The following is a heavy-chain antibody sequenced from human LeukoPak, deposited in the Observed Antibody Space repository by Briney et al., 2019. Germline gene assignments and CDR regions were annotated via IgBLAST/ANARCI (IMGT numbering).Heavy chain of an antibody. V-gene: IGHV1-8*01. CDR3: ARGPPGDCSGGSCYRVWFDP. J-gene: IGHJ5*02. D-gene: IGHD2-15*01. CDR2: MNPNSGNT. CDR1: GYTFTSYD. Sequence: ASVKVSCKASGYTFTSYDINWVRQATGQGLEWMGWMNPNSGNTGYAQKFQGRVTMTRNISISTAYMELSSLRSEDTAVYYCARGPPGDCSGGSCYRVWFDPWGQGTLVTVSS.